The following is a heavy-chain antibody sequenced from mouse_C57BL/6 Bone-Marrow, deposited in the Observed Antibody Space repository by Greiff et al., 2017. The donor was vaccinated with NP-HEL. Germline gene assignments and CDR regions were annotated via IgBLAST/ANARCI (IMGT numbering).Heavy chain of an antibody. D-gene: IGHD4-1*01. CDR3: AKEITGTGYFDV. Sequence: EVKVEESGPGMVKPSQSLSLTCTVTGYSITSGYDWHWIRHFPGNKLEWMGYISYSGSTNYNPSLKSRISITHDTSKNHFFLKLNSVTTEDTATYYCAKEITGTGYFDVWGTGTTVTVSS. CDR2: ISYSGST. J-gene: IGHJ1*03. V-gene: IGHV3-1*01. CDR1: GYSITSGYD.